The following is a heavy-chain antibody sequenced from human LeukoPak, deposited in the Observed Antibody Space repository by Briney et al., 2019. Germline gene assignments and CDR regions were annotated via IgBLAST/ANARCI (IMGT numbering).Heavy chain of an antibody. CDR2: ISYDGSNK. CDR1: GFTFSSYA. Sequence: GGSLRLSCAASGFTFSSYAMHWVRQAPGKGLEWVAVISYDGSNKYYADSVKGRFTISRDNSKNTLYLQMNSLRAEDTAVYYCARVKVRYCSSTSCFFFDYWGQGTLVTVSS. V-gene: IGHV3-30-3*01. D-gene: IGHD2-2*01. J-gene: IGHJ4*02. CDR3: ARVKVRYCSSTSCFFFDY.